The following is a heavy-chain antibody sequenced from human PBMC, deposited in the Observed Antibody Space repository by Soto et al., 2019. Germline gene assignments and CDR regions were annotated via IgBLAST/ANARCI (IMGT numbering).Heavy chain of an antibody. J-gene: IGHJ6*02. Sequence: QVQLVQSGAEVKKPGASVKVSCKASGYTFTGYYMHWVRQAPGQGLEWMGWINPNSGGTNYAQKFQRWVTMTRDTSISTAYMELSRLRSDDTAVYYCARDRYDFWSGYSYYYGMDVWGQGTTVTVSS. CDR2: INPNSGGT. CDR1: GYTFTGYY. D-gene: IGHD3-3*01. V-gene: IGHV1-2*04. CDR3: ARDRYDFWSGYSYYYGMDV.